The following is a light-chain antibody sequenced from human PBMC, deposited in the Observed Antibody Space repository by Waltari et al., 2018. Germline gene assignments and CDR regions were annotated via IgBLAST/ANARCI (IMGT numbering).Light chain of an antibody. J-gene: IGLJ3*02. V-gene: IGLV2-14*03. Sequence: QSALTQPASVSGSPGQSITISCTGTSSSVGGYHSLSWYQQHPGKAPNLMIYDVSNRPSGVSNRFSGSKSGNTASLTISGLQAEDEADYYCSSYTSSNTPWVFGGGTKLTVL. CDR1: SSSVGGYHS. CDR2: DVS. CDR3: SSYTSSNTPWV.